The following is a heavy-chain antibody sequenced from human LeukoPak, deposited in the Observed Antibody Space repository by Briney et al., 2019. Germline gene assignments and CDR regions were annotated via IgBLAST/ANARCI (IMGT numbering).Heavy chain of an antibody. CDR2: ISSSGSTI. CDR1: GFTFSSYE. J-gene: IGHJ4*02. V-gene: IGHV3-48*03. Sequence: PGGSLRLSCAASGFTFSSYEMNWVRQAPGKGLEWVSYISSSGSTIYYADSVKGRFTISRDNAKNSLYLQMNSLIAADTAVYYCARATIMAGGFDYWGRGTLVTVSS. D-gene: IGHD3-16*01. CDR3: ARATIMAGGFDY.